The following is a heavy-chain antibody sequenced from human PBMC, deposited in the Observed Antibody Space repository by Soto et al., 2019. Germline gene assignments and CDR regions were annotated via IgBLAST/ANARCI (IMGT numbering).Heavy chain of an antibody. D-gene: IGHD3-16*02. CDR2: ISGAGDTT. Sequence: EVRLLESGGGLVQPGGSLRLSCEGSGFTFTNYGMDWVRQAPGKGLEWISFISGAGDTTYYADSVKGRFIISRDNSKNPLYLPMNSLRAEDTALYYCAKSFTQSNVWRAYRHKTHFDYWGQGALVTVTS. CDR1: GFTFTNYG. J-gene: IGHJ4*02. V-gene: IGHV3-23*01. CDR3: AKSFTQSNVWRAYRHKTHFDY.